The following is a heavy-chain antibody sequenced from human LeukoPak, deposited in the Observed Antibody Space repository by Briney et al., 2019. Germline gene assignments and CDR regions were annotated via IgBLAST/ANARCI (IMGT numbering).Heavy chain of an antibody. CDR3: ARDGSLPDF. Sequence: GGSLRLSCAASGNYWMHWVRQAPGKGLVWVSRIHGDGSNTIYADSVKGRFTISRDNAKNTLYLQMNSLRAEDTAVYYCARDGSLPDFWGQGTLVTVSS. CDR2: IHGDGSNT. J-gene: IGHJ4*02. CDR1: GNYW. V-gene: IGHV3-74*01. D-gene: IGHD3-10*01.